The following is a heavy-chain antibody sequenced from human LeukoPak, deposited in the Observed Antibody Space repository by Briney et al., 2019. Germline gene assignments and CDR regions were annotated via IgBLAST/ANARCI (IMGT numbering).Heavy chain of an antibody. CDR1: GFTFSSYG. D-gene: IGHD6-13*01. Sequence: GGSLRLSCAASGFTFSSYGMHWLRQAPGKGLEWVAVISYDGSNKYYADSVKGRFTISRDNSKNTLYLQMNSLRAEDTAVYYCAKDGSSWYYFDYWGQGTLVTVSS. J-gene: IGHJ4*02. V-gene: IGHV3-30*18. CDR3: AKDGSSWYYFDY. CDR2: ISYDGSNK.